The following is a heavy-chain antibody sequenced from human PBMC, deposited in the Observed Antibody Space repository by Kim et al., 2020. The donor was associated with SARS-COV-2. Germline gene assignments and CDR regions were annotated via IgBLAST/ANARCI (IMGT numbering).Heavy chain of an antibody. D-gene: IGHD5-12*01. J-gene: IGHJ5*02. Sequence: NYALPYQGRVTVTSDTSIGTAYMELSSLRSDDTAVYYCARESTGYELDHWGQGTLLTVSS. V-gene: IGHV1-2*02. CDR3: ARESTGYELDH.